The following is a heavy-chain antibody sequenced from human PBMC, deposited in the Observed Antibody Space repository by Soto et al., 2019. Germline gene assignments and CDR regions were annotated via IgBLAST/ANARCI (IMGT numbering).Heavy chain of an antibody. Sequence: QIQLVQSGAEVKKPGASVKVSCKASGYNFFDYGVNWVRQAPGQGLEWMGWVSPKSGNTDFARKVQGRVTMTAYTSTNTAYLELRGLRSDDTAVYYCARGRTVSSIGPLLVWGQGTLVSVSS. CDR1: GYNFFDYG. D-gene: IGHD1-1*01. V-gene: IGHV1-18*01. J-gene: IGHJ1*01. CDR2: VSPKSGNT. CDR3: ARGRTVSSIGPLLV.